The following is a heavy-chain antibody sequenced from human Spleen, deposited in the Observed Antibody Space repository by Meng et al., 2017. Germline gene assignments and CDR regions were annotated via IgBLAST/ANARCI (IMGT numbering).Heavy chain of an antibody. Sequence: VQAGAEVKEPGASVKVACKPSGYTFPDYYIHWGRRAPGQGLEWMGRINPKSGDTHYAQRFPGRVTMTWDTSISTAYMELSGLRSDDTAMYYCARDEDISAAGKLFGDYWGQGTLVTVSS. J-gene: IGHJ4*02. CDR1: GYTFPDYY. CDR2: INPKSGDT. D-gene: IGHD6-13*01. CDR3: ARDEDISAAGKLFGDY. V-gene: IGHV1-2*06.